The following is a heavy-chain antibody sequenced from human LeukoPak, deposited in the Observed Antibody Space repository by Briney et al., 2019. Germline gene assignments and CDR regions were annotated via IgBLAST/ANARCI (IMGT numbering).Heavy chain of an antibody. D-gene: IGHD3-22*01. V-gene: IGHV4-59*01. CDR1: GGSISSYY. CDR3: ARAPSMIVVDNWFDP. CDR2: IYYSGST. J-gene: IGHJ5*02. Sequence: SETLSLTCTVSGGSISSYYWSWIRQPPGKGLEWIGYIYYSGSTNYNPSLKSRVTISVDTSKNQFSLKLSSVTAADTAVYYCARAPSMIVVDNWFDPWGQGTLVTVPP.